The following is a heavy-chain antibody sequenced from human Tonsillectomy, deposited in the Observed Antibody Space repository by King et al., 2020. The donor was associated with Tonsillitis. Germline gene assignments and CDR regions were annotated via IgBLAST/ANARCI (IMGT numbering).Heavy chain of an antibody. CDR2: IIPIFGTA. J-gene: IGHJ4*02. Sequence: VQLVESGAEVKKPGSSVKVSCKASGGTFSSYTISWVRQAPGQGLEWMGGIIPIFGTANYAQKFQGRLTITADESTSTAYMELSSLRSEDTAVYYCARAYCGGDCYSLFDYWGQGTLVTVSS. CDR1: GGTFSSYT. V-gene: IGHV1-69*01. D-gene: IGHD2-21*02. CDR3: ARAYCGGDCYSLFDY.